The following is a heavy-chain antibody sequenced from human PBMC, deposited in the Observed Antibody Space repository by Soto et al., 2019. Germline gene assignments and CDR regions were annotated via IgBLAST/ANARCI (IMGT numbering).Heavy chain of an antibody. CDR1: GFTFSSYA. V-gene: IGHV3-30-3*01. J-gene: IGHJ3*02. CDR2: ISYDGSNK. Sequence: QVQLVESGGGVVQPGRSLRLSCAASGFTFSSYAMHWVRQAPGKGLEWVAVISYDGSNKYYADSVKGRFTISRDNSKNTLYLQMNSLSAEDTAVYYCARGRAFDIWGQGTMVTVSS. CDR3: ARGRAFDI.